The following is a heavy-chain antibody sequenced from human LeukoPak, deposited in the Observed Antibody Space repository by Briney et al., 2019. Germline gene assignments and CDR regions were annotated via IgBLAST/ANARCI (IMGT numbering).Heavy chain of an antibody. J-gene: IGHJ4*02. CDR3: AKRERGSYSLDY. V-gene: IGHV3-23*01. Sequence: PGGSLRLSCAASGFTFSSYAMSWVRQAPGKGLEWVSAISGSGGSTCYADSVKGRFTISRENSKNTLYLQMNSLRAEDTAVYYCAKRERGSYSLDYWGQGTLVTVSS. CDR1: GFTFSSYA. CDR2: ISGSGGST. D-gene: IGHD1-26*01.